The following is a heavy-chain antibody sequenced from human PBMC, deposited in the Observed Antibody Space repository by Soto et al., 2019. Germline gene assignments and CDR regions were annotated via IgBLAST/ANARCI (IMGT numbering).Heavy chain of an antibody. Sequence: AGGSLRLSCAASGFTFSSYAMSWVRQAPGKGLEWVSAISGSGGSTYYADSVKGRFTISRDNSKNTLYLQMNSLRAEDTAVYYCAKDLIDIVVVVAATSYMFDYWGQGTLVTVSS. J-gene: IGHJ4*02. CDR1: GFTFSSYA. CDR2: ISGSGGST. CDR3: AKDLIDIVVVVAATSYMFDY. D-gene: IGHD2-15*01. V-gene: IGHV3-23*01.